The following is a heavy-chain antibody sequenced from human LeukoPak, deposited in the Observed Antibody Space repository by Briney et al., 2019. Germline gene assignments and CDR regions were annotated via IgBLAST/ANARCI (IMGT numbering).Heavy chain of an antibody. CDR1: GYTFTSYG. D-gene: IGHD2-15*01. Sequence: ASVKVSCKASGYTFTSYGISWVRQAPGQGLEWMGWISAYNGNTNYAQKLQGRVTMTTDTSTSTAYMELRSLRSDDTAVYYCVRDRYCSGGSGYWTYFDYWGQGTLVTVSS. CDR3: VRDRYCSGGSGYWTYFDY. CDR2: ISAYNGNT. V-gene: IGHV1-18*01. J-gene: IGHJ4*02.